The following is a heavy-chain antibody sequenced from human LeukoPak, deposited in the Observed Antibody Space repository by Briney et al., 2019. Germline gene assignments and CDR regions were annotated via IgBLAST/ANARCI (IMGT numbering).Heavy chain of an antibody. Sequence: PSETLSLTCTVSGDSIRTTRYWGWIRQARGKGLEWIGAIYFSGSTYYNPSLKSRVIISVDTSKNQFSLKLTSVTAADTAAYYCATQGYNNQTMDVWGQGTTVTVSS. V-gene: IGHV4-39*01. J-gene: IGHJ6*02. CDR3: ATQGYNNQTMDV. CDR1: GDSIRTTRY. D-gene: IGHD5-24*01. CDR2: IYFSGST.